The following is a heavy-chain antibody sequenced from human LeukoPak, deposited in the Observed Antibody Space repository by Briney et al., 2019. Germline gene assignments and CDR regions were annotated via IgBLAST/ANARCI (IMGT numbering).Heavy chain of an antibody. D-gene: IGHD2-2*01. Sequence: GSLRLSCAASGFTFSSYSMNWVRQAPGKGLEWVSSISSSSSYIYYADSVKGRFTISRDNAKNSLYLQMNSLRAEDTAVYYCAGWYCSSTSCYLDYYYGMDVWGQGTTVTVSS. CDR1: GFTFSSYS. CDR2: ISSSSSYI. J-gene: IGHJ6*02. V-gene: IGHV3-21*01. CDR3: AGWYCSSTSCYLDYYYGMDV.